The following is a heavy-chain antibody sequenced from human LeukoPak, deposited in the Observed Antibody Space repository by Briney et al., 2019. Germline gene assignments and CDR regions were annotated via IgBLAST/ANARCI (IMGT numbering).Heavy chain of an antibody. V-gene: IGHV3-30*02. CDR1: GFVFSTYG. J-gene: IGHJ4*02. CDR2: IQFDGSDE. D-gene: IGHD2-2*01. CDR3: ARDMGRGVPAAPFDY. Sequence: GGSLRLSCTASGFVFSTYGMHWVRQAPGKGLEWISFIQFDGSDEFYADSVKGRFIISRDNSKNTLYLQMNSLRAEDTAVYYCARDMGRGVPAAPFDYWGQGTLVTVSS.